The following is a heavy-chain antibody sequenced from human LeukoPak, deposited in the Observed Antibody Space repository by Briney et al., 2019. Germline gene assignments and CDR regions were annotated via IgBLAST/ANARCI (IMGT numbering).Heavy chain of an antibody. V-gene: IGHV3-7*01. CDR1: GFSFSSYW. CDR2: IKQDGCEK. CDR3: AREYCSSTSCYLVYYYYYYMDV. J-gene: IGHJ6*03. Sequence: QTGESLRLSCAASGFSFSSYWMSWVRQAPGKGLEWVANIKQDGCEKYYVDSVKGRFTISRDNAKNSLYLQMNSLRAEDTAVYYCAREYCSSTSCYLVYYYYYYMDVWGKGTTVTVSS. D-gene: IGHD2-2*01.